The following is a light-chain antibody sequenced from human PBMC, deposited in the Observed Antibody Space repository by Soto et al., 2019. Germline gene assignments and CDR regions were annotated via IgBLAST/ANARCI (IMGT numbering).Light chain of an antibody. J-gene: IGKJ4*01. V-gene: IGKV3-20*01. Sequence: EIVLTQSPGTLSSSPGERATLYCRASPSVSSSYLAWYQQKPGQAPSLLIYGASSRATCIPDRFSGSGSWTDFTLAISRLEPEDCAVYYCQQYGSSPPLTFGGGTKVDIK. CDR3: QQYGSSPPLT. CDR2: GAS. CDR1: PSVSSSY.